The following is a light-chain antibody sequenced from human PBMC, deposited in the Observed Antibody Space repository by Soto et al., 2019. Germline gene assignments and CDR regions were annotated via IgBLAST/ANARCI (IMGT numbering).Light chain of an antibody. Sequence: EIVLTQSPATLSLSPGERATLSCRASQSVSSYLAWYQQKHGQAPRLLIYDASNRATGIPARFSGSGSGTDFTLTISSLEAEDFAISYCQQRSSWPITFGQGTRLEIK. CDR2: DAS. CDR1: QSVSSY. V-gene: IGKV3-11*01. J-gene: IGKJ5*01. CDR3: QQRSSWPIT.